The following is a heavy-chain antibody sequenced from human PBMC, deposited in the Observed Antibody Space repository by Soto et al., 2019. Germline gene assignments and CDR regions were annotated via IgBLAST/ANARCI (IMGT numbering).Heavy chain of an antibody. V-gene: IGHV3-33*01. CDR2: IWKDGNNQ. CDR1: GFTVSNYG. D-gene: IGHD5-12*01. CDR3: ASGEAWTDEAFDI. Sequence: QVQLVESGGGVVQPGQSLRLSCAASGFTVSNYGMHWVRQAPGKGLEWVAVIWKDGNNQYYGDSVKCQFTHARDNSKNTLELQMSGMRGEDTAVYYCASGEAWTDEAFDIWGQGTMVTVSS. J-gene: IGHJ3*02.